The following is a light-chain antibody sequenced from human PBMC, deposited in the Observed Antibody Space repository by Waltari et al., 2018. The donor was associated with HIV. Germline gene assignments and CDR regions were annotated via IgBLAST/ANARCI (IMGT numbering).Light chain of an antibody. J-gene: IGLJ2*01. CDR1: SSDIGGYNY. CDR3: SSYVTTNNVL. CDR2: NVN. Sequence: QSALTQPASLSGSPGQSITISCSGTSSDIGGYNYSSWYQQHPGKAHKLIIYNVNHRPSGISDRFSGSRSGNTASLTISGLQAEDEAIYYCSSYVTTNNVLFGGGTKVTVV. V-gene: IGLV2-14*03.